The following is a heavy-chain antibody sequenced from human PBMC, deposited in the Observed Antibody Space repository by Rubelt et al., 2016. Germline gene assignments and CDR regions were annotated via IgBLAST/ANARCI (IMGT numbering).Heavy chain of an antibody. V-gene: IGHV3-33*01. CDR1: GFTFRSYG. CDR2: IWYDGNNK. CDR3: ISYV. J-gene: IGHJ3*01. Sequence: GGGVVQPGRSLRLSCAASGFTFRSYGMHWVRQAPGKGLEWMAIIWYDGNNKHYADSVKGRFTISRDNSKNTVFLQMNSLRVDDTAVYYCISYVWGQGTMVTVSS.